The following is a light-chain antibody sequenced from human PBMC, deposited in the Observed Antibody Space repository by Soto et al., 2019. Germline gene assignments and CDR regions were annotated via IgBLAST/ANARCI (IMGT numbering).Light chain of an antibody. CDR3: HQYGISP. V-gene: IGKV3-20*01. Sequence: EMVLTQSPGTLSLSPGERATLSCRASQSVSSNYLAWYQQKPGQAPRLLIYGASSRATGSPNRFSGSGSGTEFTLTISRLEPEDFAVYYCHQYGISPFGGGTKVEIK. CDR1: QSVSSNY. CDR2: GAS. J-gene: IGKJ4*01.